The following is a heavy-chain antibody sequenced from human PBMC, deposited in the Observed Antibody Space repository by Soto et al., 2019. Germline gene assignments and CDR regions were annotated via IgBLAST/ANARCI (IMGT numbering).Heavy chain of an antibody. CDR2: IIPILGIA. V-gene: IGHV1-69*02. CDR3: ARGEETMIDY. D-gene: IGHD3-22*01. J-gene: IGHJ4*02. CDR1: GGTFSSYT. Sequence: QVQLVQSGAEVKKSGSSVKVSCKASGGTFSSYTISWVRQAPGQGLEWMGRIIPILGIANYAQKFQGRVTITADKSTSTAYMERSSLRSEDTAVYYCARGEETMIDYWGQGTLVTVSS.